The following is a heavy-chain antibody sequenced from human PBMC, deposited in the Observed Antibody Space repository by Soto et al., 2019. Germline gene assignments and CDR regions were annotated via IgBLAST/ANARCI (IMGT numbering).Heavy chain of an antibody. CDR1: GGSISSSNW. CDR2: IYPIGIT. Sequence: SETLSLTCAVSGGSISSSNWWTWFRLPPGRGLEWIGEIYPIGITNYSPSLMSRFTTSVDKSKNQFSLKLNSFTASDTATYYCAREADKRGATNHFLDYSCQGTRVTVSS. J-gene: IGHJ4*02. V-gene: IGHV4-4*02. D-gene: IGHD1-26*01. CDR3: AREADKRGATNHFLDY.